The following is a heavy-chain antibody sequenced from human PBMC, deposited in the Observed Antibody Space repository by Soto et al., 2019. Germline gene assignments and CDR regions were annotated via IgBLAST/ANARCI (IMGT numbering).Heavy chain of an antibody. V-gene: IGHV4-39*01. J-gene: IGHJ4*02. CDR2: IYYSGST. CDR3: ARHNEGAGTSSWHFDY. CDR1: GGSISSSSYY. Sequence: SETLSLTCTVSGGSISSSSYYWGWIRQPPGKGLEWIGSIYYSGSTYYNPSLKSRVTISVDTSKNQFSLKLSSVTAADTAVYYCARHNEGAGTSSWHFDYWGQGTLVTVSS. D-gene: IGHD6-13*01.